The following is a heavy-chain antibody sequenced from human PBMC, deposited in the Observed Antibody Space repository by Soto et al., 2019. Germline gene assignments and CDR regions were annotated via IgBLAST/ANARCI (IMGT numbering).Heavy chain of an antibody. V-gene: IGHV3-30*18. CDR1: GFTFSSYG. Sequence: QVQLVESGGGVVQPGRSLRLSCAASGFTFSSYGMHWVRQAPGKGLEWVAVISYDGSNKYYADSVKGRFTISRDNSKNTLYLQMNSLRAEDTAVYYCAKPHVARVRYYDYYYGMDVWGQGSTVTVSS. CDR3: AKPHVARVRYYDYYYGMDV. CDR2: ISYDGSNK. J-gene: IGHJ6*02. D-gene: IGHD3-10*01.